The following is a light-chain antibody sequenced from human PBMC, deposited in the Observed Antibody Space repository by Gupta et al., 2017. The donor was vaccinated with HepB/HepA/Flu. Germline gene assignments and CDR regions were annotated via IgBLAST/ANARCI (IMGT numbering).Light chain of an antibody. CDR3: RQAKQLPIT. Sequence: DIVMTQTPLSSPVTLGQSVSISCRSSQGLVHSDGNTYLSWIQQRPGQAPRLLIYRVSSRGSGVPDRFSGSGAGTEFTLSISRVEAEDVGIYYCRQAKQLPITFGGGTKVEIK. J-gene: IGKJ4*01. CDR1: QGLVHSDGNTY. CDR2: RVS. V-gene: IGKV2-24*01.